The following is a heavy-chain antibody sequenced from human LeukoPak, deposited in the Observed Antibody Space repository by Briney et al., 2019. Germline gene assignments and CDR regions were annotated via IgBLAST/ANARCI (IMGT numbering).Heavy chain of an antibody. J-gene: IGHJ2*01. Sequence: SETLSLTCTVSGGSISSSSYYWGWIRQPPGKGLEWIGSIYYSGSTYYNPSLKSRVTISVDTSKNQFSLKLNSVTAADTAVYYCASNDDLYWYFNLWGRGTLVTVSS. CDR3: ASNDDLYWYFNL. V-gene: IGHV4-39*07. CDR1: GGSISSSSYY. D-gene: IGHD2-8*01. CDR2: IYYSGST.